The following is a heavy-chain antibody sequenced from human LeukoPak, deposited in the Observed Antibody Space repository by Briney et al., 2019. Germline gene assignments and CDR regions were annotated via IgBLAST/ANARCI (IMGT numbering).Heavy chain of an antibody. D-gene: IGHD1-26*01. V-gene: IGHV4-59*08. CDR1: GGSISSYY. CDR3: ARHRSGNYYGYIFDY. CDR2: IYYSGST. J-gene: IGHJ4*02. Sequence: SETLSLTCTVSGGSISSYYWSWIRQPPGKGLEWIGYIYYSGSTNYNPSLKSRVTISVDTSKNQFSLKLSSVTAADTAVYYCARHRSGNYYGYIFDYWGQGTLVTVSS.